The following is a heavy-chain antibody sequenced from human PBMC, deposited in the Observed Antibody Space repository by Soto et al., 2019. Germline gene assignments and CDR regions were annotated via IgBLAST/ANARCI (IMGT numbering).Heavy chain of an antibody. J-gene: IGHJ4*02. D-gene: IGHD5-12*01. CDR2: ISGSGGST. Sequence: GGSLRLSCAASGFTFSSYAMSWVRQAPGKGLEWVSAISGSGGSTYYADSVKGRFTISRDNSKNTLYLQMNSLRAEDTAVYYCAKDIFDDSGYDYFDYWGQGTLVTVSS. V-gene: IGHV3-23*01. CDR1: GFTFSSYA. CDR3: AKDIFDDSGYDYFDY.